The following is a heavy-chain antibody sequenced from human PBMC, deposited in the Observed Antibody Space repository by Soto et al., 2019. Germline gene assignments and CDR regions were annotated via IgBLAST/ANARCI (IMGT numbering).Heavy chain of an antibody. CDR1: GGTFSSYT. CDR3: ARVSSQYYFDY. V-gene: IGHV1-69*02. Sequence: SVKVSCKASGGTFSSYTISWVRQAPGQGLEWMGRIIPILGIANYAQKFQGRVTITADKSTSTAYMELSSLRSEDTAVYYCARVSSQYYFDYWGQGTLVTVSS. J-gene: IGHJ4*02. CDR2: IIPILGIA.